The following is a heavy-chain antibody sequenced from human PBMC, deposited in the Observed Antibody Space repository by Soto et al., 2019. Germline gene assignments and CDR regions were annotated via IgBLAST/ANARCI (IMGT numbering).Heavy chain of an antibody. CDR2: IIPILGIA. D-gene: IGHD3-16*02. Sequence: QVQLVQSGAEVTKPGSSVKVSCKASGGTFSSYTISWVRQAPGQGLEWMGRIIPILGIANYEQKFQGRVTITANKSTSNADMGPSSLSTEDPAVDYGARGSPPGGLSLDYWGPGTLVTVSS. J-gene: IGHJ4*02. CDR1: GGTFSSYT. CDR3: ARGSPPGGLSLDY. V-gene: IGHV1-69*02.